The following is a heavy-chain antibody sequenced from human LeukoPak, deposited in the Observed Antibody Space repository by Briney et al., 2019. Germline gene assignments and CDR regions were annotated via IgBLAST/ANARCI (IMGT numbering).Heavy chain of an antibody. Sequence: AASVKVSCKASGYTFTRHYMHWVRQAPGQGLEWMGVINPGGSWTSYAQKFQGRVTMTRDMSTSTDYMELSSLRSEDTAVYYCARGNDGLGQWLVRPHYYYYYYMDVWGKGTTVTVSS. D-gene: IGHD6-19*01. CDR3: ARGNDGLGQWLVRPHYYYYYYMDV. J-gene: IGHJ6*03. V-gene: IGHV1-46*01. CDR1: GYTFTRHY. CDR2: INPGGSWT.